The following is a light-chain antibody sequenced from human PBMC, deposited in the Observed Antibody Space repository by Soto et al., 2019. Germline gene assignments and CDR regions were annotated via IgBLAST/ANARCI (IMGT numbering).Light chain of an antibody. V-gene: IGKV1-5*01. CDR1: QSISSW. CDR3: QQYNSYPIT. CDR2: DAS. Sequence: EIQMTQSPSTLSASLGDRVTITCRSSQSISSWLAWYQQKPGKAPKLMIYDASNLESGVPSRFSGSGSGTEFTLTISSLQPDDVATYYCQQYNSYPITFGQGTRLEIK. J-gene: IGKJ5*01.